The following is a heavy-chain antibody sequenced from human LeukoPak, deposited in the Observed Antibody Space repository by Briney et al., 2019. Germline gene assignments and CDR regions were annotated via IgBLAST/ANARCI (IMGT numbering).Heavy chain of an antibody. CDR3: ARDLAVAGKTPPDY. D-gene: IGHD6-19*01. CDR2: ISAYNGNT. CDR1: GYTFTSYG. J-gene: IGHJ4*02. Sequence: GASVKVSCKASGYTFTSYGISWVRQAPGQGLEWMGWISAYNGNTNYAQKLQGRVTMTTDTSTSTAYMELRSLRSDDKAVYYCARDLAVAGKTPPDYWGQGTLVTVSS. V-gene: IGHV1-18*01.